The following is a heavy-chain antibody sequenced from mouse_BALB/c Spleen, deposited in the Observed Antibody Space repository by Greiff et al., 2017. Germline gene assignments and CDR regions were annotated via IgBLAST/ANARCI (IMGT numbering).Heavy chain of an antibody. J-gene: IGHJ3*01. D-gene: IGHD2-4*01. CDR3: ARSDYGTFFAY. V-gene: IGHV5-17*02. CDR1: GFTFSSFG. Sequence: EVQGVESGGGLVQPGGSRKLSCAASGFTFSSFGMHWVRQAPEKGLEWVAYISSGSSTIYYADTVKGRFTISRNNPKNPLFLQMTSLRSEDTAMYYCARSDYGTFFAYWGQGTLVTVSA. CDR2: ISSGSSTI.